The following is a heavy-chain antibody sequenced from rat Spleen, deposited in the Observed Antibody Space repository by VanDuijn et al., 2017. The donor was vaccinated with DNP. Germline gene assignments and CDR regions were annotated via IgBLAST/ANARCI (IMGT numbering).Heavy chain of an antibody. CDR2: INTGSGGT. CDR1: GYTFNSYY. CDR3: ARGSTSIYWYFDF. Sequence: QVQLQQSGAELAKPGSSVKISCKASGYTFNSYYIGWIKQTTGQGLEYIGYINTGSGGTNYNEKFKGKATLTVDKSSSTAFMQLSSLTPDDSAVYYCARGSTSIYWYFDFWGPGTMVTVSS. J-gene: IGHJ1*01. D-gene: IGHD3-1*01. V-gene: IGHV1-43*01.